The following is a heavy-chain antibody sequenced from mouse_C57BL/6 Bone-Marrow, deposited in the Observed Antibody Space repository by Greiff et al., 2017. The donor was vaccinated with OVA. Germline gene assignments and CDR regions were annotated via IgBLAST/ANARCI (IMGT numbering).Heavy chain of an antibody. CDR2: IYPRSGNT. CDR1: GYTFTSYG. V-gene: IGHV1-81*01. CDR3: ARGTYYSNWGYFDV. J-gene: IGHJ1*03. Sequence: QVQLQQSGAELARPGASVKLSCKASGYTFTSYGISWVKQRTGQGLEWIGEIYPRSGNTYYNEKFKGKATLTADKSSSTAYMELRSLTSEDSAVYFCARGTYYSNWGYFDVWGTGTTVTVSS. D-gene: IGHD2-5*01.